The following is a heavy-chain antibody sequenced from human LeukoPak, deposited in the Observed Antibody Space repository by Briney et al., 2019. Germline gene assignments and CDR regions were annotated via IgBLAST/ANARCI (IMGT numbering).Heavy chain of an antibody. D-gene: IGHD2/OR15-2a*01. CDR3: ASDGGFEYYFDY. CDR2: IIPIFTTA. J-gene: IGHJ4*02. V-gene: IGHV1-69*06. CDR1: GGTFTDYG. Sequence: ASVKVSCKSSGGTFTDYGISWVRHAPGQGLEWMGRIIPIFTTANYAQKFQGRVTITADTSTNTAYIELTSLRSEDTAVYYCASDGGFEYYFDYWGQGTLLTVSS.